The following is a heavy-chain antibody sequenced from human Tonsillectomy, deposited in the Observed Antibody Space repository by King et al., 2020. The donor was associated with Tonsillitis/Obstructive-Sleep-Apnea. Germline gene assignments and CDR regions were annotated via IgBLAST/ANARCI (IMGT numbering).Heavy chain of an antibody. CDR3: ARDARRYHWNQQGGPDY. CDR2: INPNSGGT. J-gene: IGHJ4*02. Sequence: VQLVQSGAEVKKPGASVKVSCKASGYTFTGYYMHWVRQAPGQGLEWMGRINPNSGGTNYAQKFQGRVTMTRDTSISTAYMELSRLRSDDTAVYYCARDARRYHWNQQGGPDYWGQGTLVTVSS. D-gene: IGHD1-20*01. V-gene: IGHV1-2*06. CDR1: GYTFTGYY.